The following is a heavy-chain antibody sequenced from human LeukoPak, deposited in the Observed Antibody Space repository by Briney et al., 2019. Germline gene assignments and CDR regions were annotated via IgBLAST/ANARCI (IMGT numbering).Heavy chain of an antibody. Sequence: KPSQTLSLTCAVSGVSISSGDYSWGWIRQPPGKGLEWIGYIYHSGRTFDNPSRKSRVTISVDTSKNQFSLEVTSVTAADTAVYYCARDGGYGHYDYWGRGTLVTVSS. J-gene: IGHJ4*02. V-gene: IGHV4-30-2*01. CDR3: ARDGGYGHYDY. D-gene: IGHD5-18*01. CDR1: GVSISSGDYS. CDR2: IYHSGRT.